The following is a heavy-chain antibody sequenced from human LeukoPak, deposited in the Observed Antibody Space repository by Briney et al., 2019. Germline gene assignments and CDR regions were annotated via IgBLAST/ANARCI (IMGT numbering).Heavy chain of an antibody. CDR3: AKGAAAGKVDWFDP. CDR2: LTGYGGA. V-gene: IGHV3-23*01. J-gene: IGHJ5*02. Sequence: GGSLRLSCEASGLSFTNYAMMWVRQAPGKGLQWISTLTGYGGAYYADSGEGRFIISRDITKNTMFLQMYSLRAEDTAVYYCAKGAAAGKVDWFDPWGQGTLVTVSS. D-gene: IGHD6-13*01. CDR1: GLSFTNYA.